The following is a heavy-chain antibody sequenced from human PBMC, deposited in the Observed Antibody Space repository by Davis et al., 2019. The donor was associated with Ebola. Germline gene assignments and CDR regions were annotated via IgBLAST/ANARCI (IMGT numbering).Heavy chain of an antibody. V-gene: IGHV3-21*04. Sequence: GGSLRLSCAASGFTFSSYSMNWVRQAPGKGLEWVSSISSSSSYIYYADSVKGRFTISRDNAKNSLYLQMNSLRAEDTAVYYCAREDRIAVAGTLFGGYYYYGMDVWGQGTTVTVSS. CDR2: ISSSSSYI. CDR3: AREDRIAVAGTLFGGYYYYGMDV. CDR1: GFTFSSYS. D-gene: IGHD6-19*01. J-gene: IGHJ6*02.